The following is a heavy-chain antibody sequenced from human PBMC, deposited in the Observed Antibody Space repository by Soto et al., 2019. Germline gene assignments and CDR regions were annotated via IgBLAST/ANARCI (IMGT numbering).Heavy chain of an antibody. Sequence: GGPLRLSCEASGFTLNTYSMHWVRQPPGKGLEWLAAVWYDGAQKYYADSVKGRFIISRDNSKKTLYLEMNSLRAEDTAVYYCARAGGTTVTGLWHFDSWGQGTLVTVSS. CDR2: VWYDGAQK. V-gene: IGHV3-33*01. CDR1: GFTLNTYS. D-gene: IGHD4-17*01. J-gene: IGHJ4*02. CDR3: ARAGGTTVTGLWHFDS.